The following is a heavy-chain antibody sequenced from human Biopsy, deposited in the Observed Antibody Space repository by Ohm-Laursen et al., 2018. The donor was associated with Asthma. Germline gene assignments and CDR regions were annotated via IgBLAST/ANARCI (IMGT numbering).Heavy chain of an antibody. CDR2: ISGVSRYK. D-gene: IGHD3-10*01. V-gene: IGHV3-21*01. Sequence: SLRLSCAASGFDFIDYTMNWVRQAPGKGLEWVSSISGVSRYKYYSDSLRGRVTISRDNAKRTLHLQMSSLRVEDTAVYFCARDFAIGSGSPFNFWGHGTLVTVSS. CDR3: ARDFAIGSGSPFNF. CDR1: GFDFIDYT. J-gene: IGHJ4*01.